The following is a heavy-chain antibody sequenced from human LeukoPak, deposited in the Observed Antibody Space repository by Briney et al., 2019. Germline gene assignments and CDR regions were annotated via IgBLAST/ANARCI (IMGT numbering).Heavy chain of an antibody. CDR2: ISSSGSTI. D-gene: IGHD3-22*01. Sequence: PGGSLRLSCAASGFTFSDYYMSWIRQAPGKGLEWVSYISSSGSTIYYADSVKGRFTISRDTAKNSLYLQMNSLRAEDTAVYYCARERGRRGYYDSSGYYMESSYWGQGTLVTVSS. J-gene: IGHJ4*02. V-gene: IGHV3-11*01. CDR1: GFTFSDYY. CDR3: ARERGRRGYYDSSGYYMESSY.